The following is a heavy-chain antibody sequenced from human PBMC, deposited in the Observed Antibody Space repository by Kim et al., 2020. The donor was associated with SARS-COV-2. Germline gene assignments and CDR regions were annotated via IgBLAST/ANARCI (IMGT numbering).Heavy chain of an antibody. V-gene: IGHV1-46*01. CDR1: GYTFTSYY. CDR2: INPSGGST. J-gene: IGHJ4*02. D-gene: IGHD6-19*01. CDR3: ARPYSSGWYGTGLDY. Sequence: ASVKVSCKASGYTFTSYYMHWVRQAPGQGLEWMGIINPSGGSTSYAQKFQGRVTMTRDTSTSTVYMELSSLRSEDTAVYYCARPYSSGWYGTGLDYWGQGTLVTVSS.